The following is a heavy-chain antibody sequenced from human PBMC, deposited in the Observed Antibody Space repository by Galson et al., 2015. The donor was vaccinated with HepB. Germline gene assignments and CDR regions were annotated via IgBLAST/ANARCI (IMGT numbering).Heavy chain of an antibody. CDR2: FSGPVATT. V-gene: IGHV3-23*01. D-gene: IGHD2-15*01. J-gene: IGHJ4*02. CDR3: AKATSGTCSGANCYYFDF. Sequence: SLRLSCAASGFTFSSYAMSWVRQTPEKGLEWVSTFSGPVATTYHAASVKGRFTISRDNSKNTLSLQMNGLRADDTAVYYCAKATSGTCSGANCYYFDFRGQGARVTVSS. CDR1: GFTFSSYA.